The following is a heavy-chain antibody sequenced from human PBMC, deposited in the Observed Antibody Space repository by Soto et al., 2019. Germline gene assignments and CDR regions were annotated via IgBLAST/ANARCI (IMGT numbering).Heavy chain of an antibody. V-gene: IGHV3-66*01. CDR1: GFTVSSNY. D-gene: IGHD3-10*01. CDR3: ARDLVSSGSGPGWM. CDR2: IYSGGST. J-gene: IGHJ4*02. Sequence: EVQLVESGGGLVQPGGSLRLSCAASGFTVSSNYMSWVRQAPGKGLEWVSVIYSGGSTYYADSVKGRFTISRDNSKNTLYLQMNSLRAEDTAVYYCARDLVSSGSGPGWMWGQGTLVTVSS.